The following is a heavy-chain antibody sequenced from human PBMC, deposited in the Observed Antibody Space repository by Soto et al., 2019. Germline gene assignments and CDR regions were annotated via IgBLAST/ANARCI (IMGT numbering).Heavy chain of an antibody. CDR1: GFTFSNND. D-gene: IGHD6-25*01. J-gene: IGHJ4*02. CDR3: AQHRLAPGIDY. CDR2: VDSAGST. V-gene: IGHV3-23*01. Sequence: SGGSLRLSCVASGFTFSNNDMRWVRQAPGKGLEWVSTVDSAGSTYYSDSVTSRFTISRDNSRNTLSLQMNSLRAEDTAGYYSAQHRLAPGIDYWGQGNTVTVS.